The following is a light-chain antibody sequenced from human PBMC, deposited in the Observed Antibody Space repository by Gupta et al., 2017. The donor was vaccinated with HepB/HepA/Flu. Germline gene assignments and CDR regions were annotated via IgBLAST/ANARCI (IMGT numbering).Light chain of an antibody. Sequence: DIQMTQSPSSLSASLGDSVTITCRASQDIIRWLAWYQQRPGKAPDLLIYGAFYLQSGVSSRFSASGSGTLFTLTINNLPPEDVATYYCQQSKSFPRTFGQGTKLE. CDR2: GAF. CDR1: QDIIRW. V-gene: IGKV1-12*01. J-gene: IGKJ2*01. CDR3: QQSKSFPRT.